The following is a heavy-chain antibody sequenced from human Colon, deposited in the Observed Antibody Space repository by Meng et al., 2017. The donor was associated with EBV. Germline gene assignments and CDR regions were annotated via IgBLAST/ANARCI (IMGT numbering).Heavy chain of an antibody. Sequence: LQLEESGPGLVRPSETLSLTCSVSGDSISGSGDYWGWVRQPPGKGLEWIGNIYYTGGTYYNPSLKSRVTISVDTSKNQFSLKVTSMTAADTAVYYCARGGPLLWGPGTLVTVSS. CDR2: IYYTGGT. V-gene: IGHV4-39*07. CDR3: ARGGPLL. J-gene: IGHJ4*02. CDR1: GDSISGSGDY. D-gene: IGHD5-12*01.